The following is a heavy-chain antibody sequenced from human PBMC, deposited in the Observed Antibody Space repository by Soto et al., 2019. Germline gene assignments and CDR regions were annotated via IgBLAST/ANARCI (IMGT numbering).Heavy chain of an antibody. CDR2: INHSGST. J-gene: IGHJ5*02. V-gene: IGHV4-34*01. Sequence: SETLSLTCAVYGGSFSGYYWSWIRQPPGKGLEWIGEINHSGSTNYNPSLKSRVTISVDTSQNHLSLTLTSVTAADTAVYYCARCVHCSNGGRFDPWGLGALVTVSS. D-gene: IGHD2-8*01. CDR1: GGSFSGYY. CDR3: ARCVHCSNGGRFDP.